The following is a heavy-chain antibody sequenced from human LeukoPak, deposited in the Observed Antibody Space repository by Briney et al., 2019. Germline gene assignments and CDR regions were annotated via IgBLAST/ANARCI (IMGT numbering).Heavy chain of an antibody. CDR3: AKDLSRDIVLMVYAIPPVGGMDV. D-gene: IGHD2-8*01. J-gene: IGHJ6*02. Sequence: PGGSLRLSCAASGFTFSSYAMHWVRQAPGKGLEWVAVISYDGSNKYYADSVKGRFTISRDNSKNTLYLQMNSLRAEDTAVYYCAKDLSRDIVLMVYAIPPVGGMDVWGQGTTVTVSS. CDR1: GFTFSSYA. CDR2: ISYDGSNK. V-gene: IGHV3-30-3*01.